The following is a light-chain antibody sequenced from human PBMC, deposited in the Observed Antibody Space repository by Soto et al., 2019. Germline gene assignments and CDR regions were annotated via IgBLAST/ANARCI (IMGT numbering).Light chain of an antibody. J-gene: IGKJ1*01. Sequence: EMVLTQSPGTLSLSPGDRATLSCRASQSISGNYVAWYQQKPGQAPRVLIYGASTRATGIPDRFSGSGSGTDFTLTINRLEPEDFAVYYCQHYGVSPWTFGQGTKVEIK. CDR1: QSISGNY. V-gene: IGKV3-20*01. CDR2: GAS. CDR3: QHYGVSPWT.